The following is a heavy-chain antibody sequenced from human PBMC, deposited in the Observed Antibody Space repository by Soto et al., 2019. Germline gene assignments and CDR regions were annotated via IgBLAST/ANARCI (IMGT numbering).Heavy chain of an antibody. CDR3: AKRRFCPVTICFDY. CDR2: ISYDGSNK. J-gene: IGHJ4*01. Sequence: GGSLRLSCAASGFPFSSYGMHWVRQAPGKGLEWVAVISYDGSNKYYADSVKGRFTISRDNSRNTLYLQMSSLRAEDPAVYYCAKRRFCPVTICFDYGAQGPPVPVSS. D-gene: IGHD3-9*01. V-gene: IGHV3-30*18. CDR1: GFPFSSYG.